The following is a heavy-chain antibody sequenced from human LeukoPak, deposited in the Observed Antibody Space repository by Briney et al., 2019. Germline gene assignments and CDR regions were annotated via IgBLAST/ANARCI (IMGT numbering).Heavy chain of an antibody. Sequence: PGGSLRLSCAASGFTVSSNYMSWVRQAPGKGLEWVSVIYSGGSTYYADSVKGRFTISRDNSKNTLYLQMNSLRAEDTAVYYCARTREYYDFWSGYYTGTDAFDIWGQGTMVTVSS. CDR2: IYSGGST. CDR1: GFTVSSNY. D-gene: IGHD3-3*01. CDR3: ARTREYYDFWSGYYTGTDAFDI. J-gene: IGHJ3*02. V-gene: IGHV3-66*01.